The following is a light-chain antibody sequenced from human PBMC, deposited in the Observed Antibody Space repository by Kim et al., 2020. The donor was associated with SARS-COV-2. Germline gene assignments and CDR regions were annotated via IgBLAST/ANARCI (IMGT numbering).Light chain of an antibody. J-gene: IGKJ1*01. Sequence: SPGERATLSCRASQSVGSSYLAWYQQKPGQAPRLLIYGASSRATGIPDRFSGSGSGTDFTLAISRLEPEDFAVYYCQQYLISPWTFGQGTKVEIK. V-gene: IGKV3-20*01. CDR1: QSVGSSY. CDR2: GAS. CDR3: QQYLISPWT.